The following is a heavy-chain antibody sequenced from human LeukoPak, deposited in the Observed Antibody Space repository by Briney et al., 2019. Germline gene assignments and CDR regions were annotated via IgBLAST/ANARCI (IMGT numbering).Heavy chain of an antibody. CDR1: GYSISSGYY. CDR2: IYTSGST. Sequence: SETLSLTCTVPGYSISSGYYWGWIRQPAGKGLEWIGRIYTSGSTNYNPSLKSRVTISVDTSKNQFSLKLSSVTAADTAVYYCARERAYTAMVTDFDYWGQGTLVTVSS. V-gene: IGHV4-61*02. J-gene: IGHJ4*02. CDR3: ARERAYTAMVTDFDY. D-gene: IGHD5-18*01.